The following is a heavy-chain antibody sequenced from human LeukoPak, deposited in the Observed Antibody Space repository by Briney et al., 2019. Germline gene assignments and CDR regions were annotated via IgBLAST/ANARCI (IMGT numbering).Heavy chain of an antibody. CDR3: AREHSLVAVADAFDC. CDR1: GFTFSSYA. CDR2: ISGSGGST. J-gene: IGHJ4*02. D-gene: IGHD6-19*01. V-gene: IGHV3-23*01. Sequence: GGSLRLSCAASGFTFSSYAMSWVRQAPGKGLEWVSAISGSGGSTYYADSVKGRFTISSDNSKNTLYLQMNGLRAEDTAVYYCAREHSLVAVADAFDCWGQGTLVTVSS.